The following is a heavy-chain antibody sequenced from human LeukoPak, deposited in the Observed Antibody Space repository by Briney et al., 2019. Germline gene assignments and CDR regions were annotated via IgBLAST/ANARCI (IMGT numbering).Heavy chain of an antibody. V-gene: IGHV4-59*01. CDR2: IYHSGST. D-gene: IGHD3-16*01. Sequence: SETLSLTCTVSGGSISSYYWSWIRQPPGKGLEWIGYIYHSGSTNYNPSLKSRVTISVDTSKNQFSLKLSSVTAADTAVYYCAREGGRYNWFDPWGQGTLVTVSS. J-gene: IGHJ5*02. CDR1: GGSISSYY. CDR3: AREGGRYNWFDP.